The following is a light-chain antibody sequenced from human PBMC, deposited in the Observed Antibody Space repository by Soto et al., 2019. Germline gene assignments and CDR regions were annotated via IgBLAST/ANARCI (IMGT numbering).Light chain of an antibody. CDR1: QRVSSSY. CDR3: LQRSDWRT. V-gene: IGKV3D-20*02. Sequence: TQPPGTLSLSPGERATLSRRASQRVSSSYLAWYQQKPGQAPRLLIYGASNRAACIPARFSGSGSGTDFTLTISRLEPEGLAVYYCLQRSDWRTFGRGTKADI. J-gene: IGKJ1*01. CDR2: GAS.